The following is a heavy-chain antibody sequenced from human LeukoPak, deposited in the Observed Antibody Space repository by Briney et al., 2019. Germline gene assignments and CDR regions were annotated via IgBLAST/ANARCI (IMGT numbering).Heavy chain of an antibody. J-gene: IGHJ4*02. Sequence: GRSLRLSCVASGFTFSNSGMHWVRQTPGKGLEWVAVISYDETNKNYADSVKGRFTISRDNSNNTLYLQMNSLRAEDTAVYYCAKVEMATMTDYWGQGTLVTVSS. CDR3: AKVEMATMTDY. D-gene: IGHD5-24*01. CDR2: ISYDETNK. CDR1: GFTFSNSG. V-gene: IGHV3-30*18.